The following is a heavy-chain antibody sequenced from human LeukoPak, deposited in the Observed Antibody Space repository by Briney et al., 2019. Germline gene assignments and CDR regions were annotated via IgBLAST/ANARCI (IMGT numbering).Heavy chain of an antibody. D-gene: IGHD3-22*01. CDR1: GYTFTRYG. CDR2: ISAYNGNT. V-gene: IGHV1-18*01. CDR3: ARISRLYYYDSSGYYSSYFDY. Sequence: ASVKVSCKASGYTFTRYGISWVRQAAGQGLEWMGWISAYNGNTNDAQKLQGRVTMTTDTSTSTAYMELRSLKSDDTAVYYCARISRLYYYDSSGYYSSYFDYWGQGTLVTVSS. J-gene: IGHJ4*02.